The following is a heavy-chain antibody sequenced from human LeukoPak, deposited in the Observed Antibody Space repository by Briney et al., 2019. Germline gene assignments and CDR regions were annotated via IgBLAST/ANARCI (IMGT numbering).Heavy chain of an antibody. D-gene: IGHD1-1*01. V-gene: IGHV3-30*02. CDR2: IRNDGTNK. CDR3: AKSGTTWGSFDY. Sequence: PGGSLRLSCAASGFPFSGSGMHWVRQAPGKGLDWVAYIRNDGTNKYLADSVKGRFTISRDNSKNTLDLQMNSLRTDDTAVYYCAKSGTTWGSFDYWGQGTLVTVSS. CDR1: GFPFSGSG. J-gene: IGHJ4*02.